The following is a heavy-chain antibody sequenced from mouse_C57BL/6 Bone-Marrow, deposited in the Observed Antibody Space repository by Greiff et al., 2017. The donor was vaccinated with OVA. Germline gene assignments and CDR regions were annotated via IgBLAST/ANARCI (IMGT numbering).Heavy chain of an antibody. CDR3: ARFHYGPYYFDY. Sequence: EVQLQQSGPGLVKPSQSLSLTCSVTGYSITSGYYWNWIRQFPGNKLEWMGYISYDGSNNYNPSLKNRISITRDTSKNQFFLKLNSVTTEDTATYYCARFHYGPYYFDYWGQGTTLTVSS. V-gene: IGHV3-6*01. J-gene: IGHJ2*01. CDR2: ISYDGSN. D-gene: IGHD1-1*01. CDR1: GYSITSGYY.